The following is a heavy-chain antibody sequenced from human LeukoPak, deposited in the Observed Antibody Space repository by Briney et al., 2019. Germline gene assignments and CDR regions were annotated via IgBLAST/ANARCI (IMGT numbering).Heavy chain of an antibody. D-gene: IGHD2-2*01. CDR1: GFTFSSYE. Sequence: GGSLSLSCAASGFTFSSYEMNWVRQAPGQGLEWVSYISSSGTTIYYADSVKGRFTISRDNAKNSLYLQMDSLRAEDTAVYYCARRYCSSTSCLIDYWGQGTLVTVSS. CDR3: ARRYCSSTSCLIDY. CDR2: ISSSGTTI. V-gene: IGHV3-48*03. J-gene: IGHJ4*02.